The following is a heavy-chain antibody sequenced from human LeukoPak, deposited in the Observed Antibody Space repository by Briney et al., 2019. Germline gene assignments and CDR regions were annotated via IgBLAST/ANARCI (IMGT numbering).Heavy chain of an antibody. CDR1: GFTVSSNY. V-gene: IGHV3-53*01. CDR3: ARRCGGDCYEYDY. D-gene: IGHD2-21*02. J-gene: IGHJ4*02. Sequence: PGGSLRLSCAASGFTVSSNYMSWVRQAPGKGLEWVSVIYSGGSTYYADSVKGRFTISRDNSKNTLYLQMNSLRAEDTAVYYCARRCGGDCYEYDYWGQGTLATVSS. CDR2: IYSGGST.